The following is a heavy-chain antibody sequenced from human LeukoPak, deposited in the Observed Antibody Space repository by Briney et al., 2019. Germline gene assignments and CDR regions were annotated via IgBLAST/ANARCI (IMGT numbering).Heavy chain of an antibody. CDR2: IWYDGSNK. V-gene: IGHV3-33*01. CDR1: GFTFSSYG. D-gene: IGHD1-1*01. Sequence: PGGSLRLSCAASGFTFSSYGMHWVRQAPGKGLEWVAVIWYDGSNKYYADSVKGRFTISRDNSKNTLYLQMNSLRAEDTAVYYCARVRRPNWNDVSALYFDYWGQGTLVTVSS. J-gene: IGHJ4*02. CDR3: ARVRRPNWNDVSALYFDY.